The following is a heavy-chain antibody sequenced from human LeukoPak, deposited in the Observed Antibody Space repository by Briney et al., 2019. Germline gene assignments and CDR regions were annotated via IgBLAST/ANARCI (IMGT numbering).Heavy chain of an antibody. D-gene: IGHD1-26*01. CDR2: INHSGST. CDR3: ARGARYSGSYWIDY. J-gene: IGHJ4*02. CDR1: GGSFSGYY. V-gene: IGHV4-34*01. Sequence: KSSETLSLTCAVYGGSFSGYYWSWIRQPPGKGLEWIGEINHSGSTNYNPSLKSRVTISVDTSKNQFSLKLSSVTAADTAVYYCARGARYSGSYWIDYWGQGTLVTVSS.